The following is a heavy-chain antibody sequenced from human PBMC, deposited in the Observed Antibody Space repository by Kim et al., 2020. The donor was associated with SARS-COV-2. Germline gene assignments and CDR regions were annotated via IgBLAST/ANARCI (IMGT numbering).Heavy chain of an antibody. J-gene: IGHJ5*02. D-gene: IGHD3-10*01. Sequence: ASVKVSCKASGYTFTSYAMHWVRQAPGQRLEWMGWINAGNGNTKYSQKFQGRVTITRDTSASTAYMELSSLRSEDTAVYYCARGVNMMVLLAWFDPWGQGTLVTVPS. CDR2: INAGNGNT. CDR1: GYTFTSYA. V-gene: IGHV1-3*01. CDR3: ARGVNMMVLLAWFDP.